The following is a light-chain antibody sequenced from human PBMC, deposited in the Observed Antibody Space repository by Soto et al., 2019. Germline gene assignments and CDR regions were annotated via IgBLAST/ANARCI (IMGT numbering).Light chain of an antibody. J-gene: IGLJ1*01. CDR1: SSDVGGYKY. CDR2: EVN. CDR3: ISYAGSTNV. V-gene: IGLV2-8*01. Sequence: QSALTQPPSASGSPGQSVTISCTRTSSDVGGYKYVSWYQQHPGKAPKLIIYEVNKRPSGVPDRYSGSKSGNTASLTVSGLQAEDEADYYCISYAGSTNVFGTGTKVTVL.